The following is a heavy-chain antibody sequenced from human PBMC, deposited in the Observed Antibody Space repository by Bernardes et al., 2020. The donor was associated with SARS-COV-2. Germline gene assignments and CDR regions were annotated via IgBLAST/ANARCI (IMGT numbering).Heavy chain of an antibody. V-gene: IGHV3-30-3*01. CDR3: ARDESSSVWWSFMFDY. Sequence: GGSLRLSCAASGFTFSSYAMHWVRQAPGKGLEWVAVISYDGSNKYYADSVKGRFTISRDNSKNTLYLQMNSLRAEDTAVYYCARDESSSVWWSFMFDYWGQGTLVTVSS. J-gene: IGHJ4*02. D-gene: IGHD2-15*01. CDR1: GFTFSSYA. CDR2: ISYDGSNK.